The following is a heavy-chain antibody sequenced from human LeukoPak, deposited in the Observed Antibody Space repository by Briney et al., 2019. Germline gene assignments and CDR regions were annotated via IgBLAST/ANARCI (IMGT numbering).Heavy chain of an antibody. CDR2: MKSDGSSR. CDR3: TRGGSYGDF. J-gene: IGHJ4*02. Sequence: PGGSLRLSCEASGFTFRSYWMHWVRQAPGRGLVWVSSMKSDGSSRSYAESVKGRFTISRDNIKNTLYLQMSSLIAADTAVYYCTRGGSYGDFWGQGTLVTVSS. V-gene: IGHV3-74*01. CDR1: GFTFRSYW. D-gene: IGHD3-16*01.